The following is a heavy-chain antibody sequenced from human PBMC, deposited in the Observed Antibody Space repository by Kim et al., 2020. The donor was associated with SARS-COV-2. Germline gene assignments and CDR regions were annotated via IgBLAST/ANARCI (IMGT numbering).Heavy chain of an antibody. Sequence: SETLSLTCTVSGGSISSGGYYWSWIRQHPGKGLEWIGYIYYSGSTYYNPSLKSRVTISVDTSKNQFSLKLSSVTAADTAVYYCVGGEGFYWYFDLWGRGTLVTVSS. CDR3: VGGEGFYWYFDL. V-gene: IGHV4-31*03. CDR2: IYYSGST. CDR1: GGSISSGGYY. J-gene: IGHJ2*01. D-gene: IGHD3-10*01.